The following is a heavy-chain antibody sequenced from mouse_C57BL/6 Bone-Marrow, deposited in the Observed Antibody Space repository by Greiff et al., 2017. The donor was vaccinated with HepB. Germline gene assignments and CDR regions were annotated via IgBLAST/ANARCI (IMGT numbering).Heavy chain of an antibody. J-gene: IGHJ3*01. Sequence: QVQLQQSGPELVKPGASVKLSCKASGYTFTSYEINWVKQRPGQGLEWIGGIDPGDGSTKYNEKFKGKATLTVDTSSSTAYMELHSLTSEDAAVYFCASNLDYYGSSYGFAYWGQGTLVTVSA. CDR3: ASNLDYYGSSYGFAY. V-gene: IGHV1-85*01. D-gene: IGHD1-1*01. CDR1: GYTFTSYE. CDR2: IDPGDGST.